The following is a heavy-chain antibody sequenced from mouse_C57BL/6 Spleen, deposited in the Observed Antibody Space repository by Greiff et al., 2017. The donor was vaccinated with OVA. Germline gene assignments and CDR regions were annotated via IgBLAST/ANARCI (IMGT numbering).Heavy chain of an antibody. CDR2: IWTGGGT. D-gene: IGHD1-1*01. CDR3: ARKRGYYGSSPYWYFGV. Sequence: QVQLKESGPGLVAPSQSLSITCTVSGFSLTSYAISWVRQPPGKGLEWLGVIWTGGGTNYNSALKSRLSISKDNSKSQVFLKMNSLQTDDTARYYWARKRGYYGSSPYWYFGVWGTGTTVTVSS. V-gene: IGHV2-9-1*01. J-gene: IGHJ1*03. CDR1: GFSLTSYA.